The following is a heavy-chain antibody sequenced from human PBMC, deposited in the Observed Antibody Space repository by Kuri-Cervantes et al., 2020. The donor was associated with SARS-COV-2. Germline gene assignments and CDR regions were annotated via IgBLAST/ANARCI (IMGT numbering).Heavy chain of an antibody. CDR3: ARGAFGCSSTSCYNRPAPLSPHYYYYMDV. D-gene: IGHD2-2*02. J-gene: IGHJ6*03. V-gene: IGHV1-46*01. CDR1: GGTFSSYA. CDR2: INPSGGST. Sequence: ASVKVSCKASGGTFSSYAISWVRQAPGQGLEWMGIINPSGGSTSYAQKFQGRVTMTRDTSTGTVYMELSSLRSEDTAVYYCARGAFGCSSTSCYNRPAPLSPHYYYYMDVWGKGTTVTVSS.